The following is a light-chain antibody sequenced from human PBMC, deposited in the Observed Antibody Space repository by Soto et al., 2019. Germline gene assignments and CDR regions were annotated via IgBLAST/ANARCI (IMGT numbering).Light chain of an antibody. Sequence: QSALTQPASVSGSPGQSITIFCTGTSSDVGNYNFVSWYRHHPGRAPQVIIYEVTNRPSGVSSRFSGSKSGNMASLTISGLQAEDEADYYCCAFTSAGTWVFGGGTKLTVL. J-gene: IGLJ3*02. CDR3: CAFTSAGTWV. CDR2: EVT. CDR1: SSDVGNYNF. V-gene: IGLV2-23*02.